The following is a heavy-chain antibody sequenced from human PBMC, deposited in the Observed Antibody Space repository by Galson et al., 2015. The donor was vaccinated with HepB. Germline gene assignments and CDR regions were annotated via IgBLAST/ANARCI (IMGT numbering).Heavy chain of an antibody. CDR2: ISYDGSNK. Sequence: SLRLSCAASGFTFSSYAMHWVRQAPGKGLEWVAVISYDGSNKYYADSVKGRFTISRDNSKNTLYLQMNSLRAEDTAVYYCARDGPYSDYWGQGTLVTVSS. V-gene: IGHV3-30-3*01. CDR1: GFTFSSYA. J-gene: IGHJ4*02. CDR3: ARDGPYSDY.